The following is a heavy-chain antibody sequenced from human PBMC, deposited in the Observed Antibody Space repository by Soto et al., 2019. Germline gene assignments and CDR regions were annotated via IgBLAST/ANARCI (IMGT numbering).Heavy chain of an antibody. J-gene: IGHJ4*02. CDR3: ARQLGYSGYDWRFDY. V-gene: IGHV4-59*08. D-gene: IGHD5-12*01. Sequence: PSETLSLTCTVSGGSISSYYWSWIRQPPGKGLEWIGYIYYSGSTNYNPSLKSRVTISVDTSKNQFSLKLISVTAADTAVYYCARQLGYSGYDWRFDYWGQGTLVTVSS. CDR1: GGSISSYY. CDR2: IYYSGST.